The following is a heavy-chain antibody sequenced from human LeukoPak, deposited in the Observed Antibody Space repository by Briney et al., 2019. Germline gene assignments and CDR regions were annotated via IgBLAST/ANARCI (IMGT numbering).Heavy chain of an antibody. CDR2: INHSGST. J-gene: IGHJ5*02. CDR1: GGSFSGYY. Sequence: SETLSLTCAVYGGSFSGYYWSWIRQPPGKGLEWIGEINHSGSTNYNPSLKSRVTISVDTSKNQFSLKLSSVTAADTAVYYCANGYCSSTSCYRAPWFDPWGQGTLVTVSS. V-gene: IGHV4-34*01. CDR3: ANGYCSSTSCYRAPWFDP. D-gene: IGHD2-2*02.